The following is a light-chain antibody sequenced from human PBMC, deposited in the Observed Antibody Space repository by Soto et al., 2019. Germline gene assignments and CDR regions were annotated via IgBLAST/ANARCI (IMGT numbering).Light chain of an antibody. V-gene: IGKV3-15*01. CDR3: QQYSNWPLT. CDR1: QTVYNN. Sequence: EIVMTQSPATLSVSPGERATLSCRASQTVYNNLAWYQQKPGQPPRLIIYCASARATGIPARFSGSGSGTDFTLTISSLQSEDFAVYYCQQYSNWPLTFGGGTKVEIK. CDR2: CAS. J-gene: IGKJ4*01.